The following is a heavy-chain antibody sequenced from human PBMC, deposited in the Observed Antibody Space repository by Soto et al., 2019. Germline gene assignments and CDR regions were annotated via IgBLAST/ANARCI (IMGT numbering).Heavy chain of an antibody. Sequence: GGSLRLSCAASGFTFSNDWMSWVRQAPGRGLEWVANIKQDGSEAYYVDSLKGRFTISRDNAKNSLYLQMNSLRAEDTAVYYCARVVRIFGVVVQYRYFYYYMDAWGKGTTVTVSS. D-gene: IGHD3-3*01. CDR2: IKQDGSEA. CDR1: GFTFSNDW. J-gene: IGHJ6*03. V-gene: IGHV3-7*01. CDR3: ARVVRIFGVVVQYRYFYYYMDA.